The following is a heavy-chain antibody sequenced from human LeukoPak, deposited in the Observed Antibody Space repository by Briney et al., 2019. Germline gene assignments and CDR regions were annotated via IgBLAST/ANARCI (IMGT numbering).Heavy chain of an antibody. CDR3: ARGEGRSGWYFSVY. J-gene: IGHJ4*02. D-gene: IGHD6-19*01. CDR2: IYYSGST. Sequence: SETLSLTCSVSGGSISSYYWSWIRQPPGKGLEWIGYIYYSGSTNYNPTLKSRVTISVDTSKNQFSLKLSSVTAADTAVYYCARGEGRSGWYFSVYWGQGTLVTVSS. CDR1: GGSISSYY. V-gene: IGHV4-59*01.